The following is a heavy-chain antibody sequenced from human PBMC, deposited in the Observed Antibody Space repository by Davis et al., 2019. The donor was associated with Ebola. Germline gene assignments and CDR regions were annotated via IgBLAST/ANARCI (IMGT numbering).Heavy chain of an antibody. Sequence: PSETLSLTSTVTGGSISSYYWSWIRQPPGKGLEWIGYIYYSGSTNYNPSLKSRVTISVDTSKNQFSLKLSSVTAADTAVYYCARAYDFWSGFAWFDPWGQGTLVTVSS. V-gene: IGHV4-59*08. CDR3: ARAYDFWSGFAWFDP. CDR2: IYYSGST. CDR1: GGSISSYY. D-gene: IGHD3-3*01. J-gene: IGHJ5*02.